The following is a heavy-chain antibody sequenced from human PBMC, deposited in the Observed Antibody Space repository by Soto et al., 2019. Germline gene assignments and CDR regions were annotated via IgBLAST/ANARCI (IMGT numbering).Heavy chain of an antibody. D-gene: IGHD3-9*01. V-gene: IGHV3-49*03. CDR3: TKDRDILTGYYSPNSFDY. Sequence: QPGGSLRLSCTASGFTFGDYAMSWFRQAPGKGLEWVGFIRSNTFGGASIYAASVKGRFSISRDDSKSIAYLQMNSLKIEDTAVYYCTKDRDILTGYYSPNSFDYWDQGTLVTVSS. J-gene: IGHJ4*02. CDR1: GFTFGDYA. CDR2: IRSNTFGGAS.